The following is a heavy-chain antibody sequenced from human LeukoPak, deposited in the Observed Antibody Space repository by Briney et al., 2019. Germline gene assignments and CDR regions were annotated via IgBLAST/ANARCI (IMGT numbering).Heavy chain of an antibody. CDR1: GYTFTSYY. V-gene: IGHV1-46*01. Sequence: ASVKVSCKASGYTFTSYYMHWVRQAPGQGLEWMGIINPSGGSTSYAQKFQGRVTVTRDTSTSTVYMELSSLRSEDTAVYYCARLGVVVPAAISPLDYYYGMDVWGQGTTVTVSS. J-gene: IGHJ6*02. D-gene: IGHD2-2*02. CDR2: INPSGGST. CDR3: ARLGVVVPAAISPLDYYYGMDV.